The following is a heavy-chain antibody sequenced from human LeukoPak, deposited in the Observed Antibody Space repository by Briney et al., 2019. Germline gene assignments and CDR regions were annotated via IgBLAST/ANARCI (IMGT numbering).Heavy chain of an antibody. Sequence: ASVKVSYKASAYTFTGYYMHWVRQAPGQGPEWMGWINPNSGGTKYAQKFQGRVTMTRDTSISTAYMELSRLRSDDTAVYYCARGDVDTTLVTDYWGQGTLVTVSS. CDR2: INPNSGGT. CDR3: ARGDVDTTLVTDY. CDR1: AYTFTGYY. V-gene: IGHV1-2*02. J-gene: IGHJ4*02. D-gene: IGHD5-18*01.